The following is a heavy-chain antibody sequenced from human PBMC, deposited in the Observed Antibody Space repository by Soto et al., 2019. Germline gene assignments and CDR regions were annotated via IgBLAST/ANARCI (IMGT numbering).Heavy chain of an antibody. CDR1: GFIFRIYD. CDR2: ISPTGGTT. CDR3: AREGRNVDTAMDDAFDI. Sequence: GGSLRLSCATPGFIFRIYDMSWVRQAPGKGLEWVSGISPTGGTTYYADSVKGRFTISRDNSKNTLYLQMNSLRAEDTAVYYCAREGRNVDTAMDDAFDIWGQGTMVTVSS. D-gene: IGHD5-18*01. J-gene: IGHJ3*02. V-gene: IGHV3-23*01.